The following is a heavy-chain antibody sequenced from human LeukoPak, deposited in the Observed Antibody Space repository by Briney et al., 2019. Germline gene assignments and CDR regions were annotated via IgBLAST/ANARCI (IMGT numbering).Heavy chain of an antibody. CDR3: AELGITMIGGV. Sequence: GGSLRLSCAASGFTFSSYSINWVRQAPGKGLEWVSSISSSSTYIYYADSVKGRFTISRDNAKNSLYLQMNSLRAEDTAVYYCAELGITMIGGVWGKGTTVTISS. V-gene: IGHV3-21*01. CDR1: GFTFSSYS. CDR2: ISSSSTYI. J-gene: IGHJ6*04. D-gene: IGHD3-10*02.